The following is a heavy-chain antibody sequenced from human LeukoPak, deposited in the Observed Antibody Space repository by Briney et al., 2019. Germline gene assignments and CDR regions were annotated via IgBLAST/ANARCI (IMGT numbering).Heavy chain of an antibody. CDR3: AREKCCDSSGTI. D-gene: IGHD3-22*01. CDR1: GGSISSYY. CDR2: IYYSGST. V-gene: IGHV4-59*01. Sequence: SETLSLTCTVSGGSISSYYWSWIRQPPGKGLEWIGYIYYSGSTNYNPSLKSRVTISVDTSKNQFSLKLSSVTAADTAVYYCAREKCCDSSGTIWGQGTLVTVSS. J-gene: IGHJ4*02.